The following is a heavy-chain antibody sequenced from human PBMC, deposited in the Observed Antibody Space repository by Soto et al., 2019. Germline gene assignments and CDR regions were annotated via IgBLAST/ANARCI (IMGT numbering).Heavy chain of an antibody. CDR1: GFTFSLYS. CDR3: ARAVTRGLDV. CDR2: ISRSSTGI. J-gene: IGHJ6*02. D-gene: IGHD3-10*01. V-gene: IGHV3-48*02. Sequence: EVQLVESGGGLVQPGGSLRLSCAASGFTFSLYSMSWVRQAPGKGLEWVSYISRSSTGIHYADSVKGRFTISRDDATNSMHLQMNSLRDGDTGVYYRARAVTRGLDVWGQGTTVSISS.